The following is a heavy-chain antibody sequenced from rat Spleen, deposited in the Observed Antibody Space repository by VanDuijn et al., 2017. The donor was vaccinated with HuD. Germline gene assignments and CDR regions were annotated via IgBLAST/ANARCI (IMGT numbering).Heavy chain of an antibody. J-gene: IGHJ2*01. CDR1: GFSLSNYD. Sequence: QVQLKESGPGLVQSSQTLSLTCTVSGFSLSNYDVIWVRQPPGKGLEWMGVIWSSGNTDYNSALKSRLSISRDTSKNQVFLKMNRLQTDDTAIYYCTREHNWGFDYWGQGVMVTVSS. V-gene: IGHV2-13*01. CDR3: TREHNWGFDY. CDR2: IWSSGNT. D-gene: IGHD5-1*01.